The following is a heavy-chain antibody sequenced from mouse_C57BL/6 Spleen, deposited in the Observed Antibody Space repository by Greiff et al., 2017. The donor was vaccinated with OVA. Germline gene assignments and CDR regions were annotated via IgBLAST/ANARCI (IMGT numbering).Heavy chain of an antibody. D-gene: IGHD2-10*01. J-gene: IGHJ3*01. V-gene: IGHV2-4*01. CDR3: ASYSNWFAY. Sequence: VKLVESGPGLVQPSQSLSITCTVSGFSLTSYGVHWVRQPPGKGLEWLGVIWSGGSTDYNAAFISRLSISKDNSKSQVFFKMNSLQADDTAIYYCASYSNWFAYWGQGTLVTVSA. CDR1: GFSLTSYG. CDR2: IWSGGST.